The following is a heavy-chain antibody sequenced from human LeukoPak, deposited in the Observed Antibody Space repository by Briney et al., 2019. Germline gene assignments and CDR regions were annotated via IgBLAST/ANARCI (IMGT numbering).Heavy chain of an antibody. CDR1: GVTFSSYW. V-gene: IGHV3-74*01. CDR3: AREAVDTSYDY. Sequence: PGGSLRLSCVASGVTFSSYWMHWVRQAPGKGLVWVSRINRDGSTTSYADSVKGRFTISRDNAKNTLYLQMNSLRAEDTAVYYCAREAVDTSYDYWGQGTLVTVSS. CDR2: INRDGSTT. J-gene: IGHJ4*02. D-gene: IGHD1-26*01.